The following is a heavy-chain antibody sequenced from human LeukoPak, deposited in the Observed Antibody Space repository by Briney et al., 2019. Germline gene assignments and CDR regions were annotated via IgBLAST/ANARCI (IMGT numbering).Heavy chain of an antibody. Sequence: GGSLRLSCAASGFPFDRYWMSWVRLAPGKGLEWVANIKHDGSEKTFVDSVKGRFTISRDNAENSLYLQMNSLIAEDTAVYYCARQPIYEAYFDFWGQGTLVTVSS. CDR2: IKHDGSEK. J-gene: IGHJ4*02. D-gene: IGHD3-16*01. CDR1: GFPFDRYW. CDR3: ARQPIYEAYFDF. V-gene: IGHV3-7*01.